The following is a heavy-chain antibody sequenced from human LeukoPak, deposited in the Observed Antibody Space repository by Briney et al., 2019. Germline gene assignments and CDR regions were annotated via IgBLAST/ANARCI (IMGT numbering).Heavy chain of an antibody. D-gene: IGHD2-8*01. V-gene: IGHV4-34*01. CDR2: INHSGST. J-gene: IGHJ4*02. CDR1: GGSFSGYY. Sequence: SETLSLTCAVCGGSFSGYYWSWIRQPPGKGLEWIGEINHSGSTNYNPSLKSRVTISVDTSKNQFSLKLSSVTAADTAVYYCARGANRNYFDYWGQGTLVTVSS. CDR3: ARGANRNYFDY.